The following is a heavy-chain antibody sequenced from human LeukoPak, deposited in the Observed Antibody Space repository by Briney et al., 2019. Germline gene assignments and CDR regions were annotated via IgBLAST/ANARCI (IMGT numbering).Heavy chain of an antibody. Sequence: SETLSLTCAVYGGSFGGYYWSWIRQPPGKGLEWIGEINHSGSTNYNPSLKSRVTISVDTSKNQFSLKLSSVTAADTAVYYCARGHHAGDAFDIWGQGTMVTVSS. J-gene: IGHJ3*02. CDR3: ARGHHAGDAFDI. CDR1: GGSFGGYY. D-gene: IGHD1-14*01. CDR2: INHSGST. V-gene: IGHV4-34*01.